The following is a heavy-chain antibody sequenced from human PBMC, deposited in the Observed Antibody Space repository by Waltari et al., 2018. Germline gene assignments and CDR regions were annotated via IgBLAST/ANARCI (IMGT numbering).Heavy chain of an antibody. D-gene: IGHD1-26*01. CDR1: GFTFSLHD. J-gene: IGHJ4*02. Sequence: QVQVLDSGGGVFQPGGSLRLSCAASGFTFSLHDMQWVRQAPGKGLEWVAFIRNDGGNAYYADSAKGRFTISRDNSKNMVYLQMNSLRPEDTAMYFCIKGGTSFDWWGQGTLVTVSS. CDR3: IKGGTSFDW. V-gene: IGHV3-30*02. CDR2: IRNDGGNA.